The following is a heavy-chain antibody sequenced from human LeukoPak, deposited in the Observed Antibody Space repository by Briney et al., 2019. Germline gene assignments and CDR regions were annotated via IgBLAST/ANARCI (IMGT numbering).Heavy chain of an antibody. CDR2: IIPILGIA. Sequence: ASVKVSCKASGGTFSSYAISWVRQAPGQGLEWMGRIIPILGIANYAQKFQGRVTITADKSTSTAYMELSSLRSEDTAVYYCARDAGPGRTAPYYFDYWGLGTLVTVSS. J-gene: IGHJ4*02. CDR1: GGTFSSYA. V-gene: IGHV1-69*04. CDR3: ARDAGPGRTAPYYFDY. D-gene: IGHD2-15*01.